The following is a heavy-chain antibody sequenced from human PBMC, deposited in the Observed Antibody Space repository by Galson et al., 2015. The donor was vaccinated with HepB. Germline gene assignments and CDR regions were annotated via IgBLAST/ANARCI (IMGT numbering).Heavy chain of an antibody. V-gene: IGHV3-23*01. CDR2: ISGSGGNT. D-gene: IGHD1-1*01. CDR3: ANPIRNWNVRL. CDR1: GFTFSTYA. J-gene: IGHJ4*02. Sequence: SLRLSCAASGFTFSTYAMSWVRQAPGKGLEWVSAISGSGGNTYYADSVKGRFTISRDNSKNTLYLEINSLRADDPAVYYCANPIRNWNVRLWGQGTLVTVSS.